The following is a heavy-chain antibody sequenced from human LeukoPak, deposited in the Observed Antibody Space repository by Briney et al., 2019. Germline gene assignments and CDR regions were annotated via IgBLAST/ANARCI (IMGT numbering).Heavy chain of an antibody. V-gene: IGHV4-34*01. CDR1: GGSFSGYY. J-gene: IGHJ4*01. CDR3: ARGKFVDTAMAEGSSDFDY. Sequence: SETLSLTCAVHGGSFSGYYWSWIRQPPGKGLEWIGEINHSGSTNYNPSPKSRVTISVDTSKNQFSLKLSSVTAADTAVYYWARGKFVDTAMAEGSSDFDYWGQGTLVTVSS. CDR2: INHSGST. D-gene: IGHD5-18*01.